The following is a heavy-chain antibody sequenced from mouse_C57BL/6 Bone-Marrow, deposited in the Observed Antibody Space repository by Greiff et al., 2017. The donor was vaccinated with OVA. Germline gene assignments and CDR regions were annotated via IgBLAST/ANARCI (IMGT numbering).Heavy chain of an antibody. Sequence: VQLQQSGAELVMPGASVKLSCKASGYTFTSYWMHWVKQRPGQGLEWIGEIDPSDSYTNYNQKFKGKSTLTVDKSSSTAYMQLSSLTSEDSAVYYCARGDYYGRRDYAMDYWGQGTSVTVSS. J-gene: IGHJ4*01. CDR2: IDPSDSYT. D-gene: IGHD1-1*01. V-gene: IGHV1-69*01. CDR3: ARGDYYGRRDYAMDY. CDR1: GYTFTSYW.